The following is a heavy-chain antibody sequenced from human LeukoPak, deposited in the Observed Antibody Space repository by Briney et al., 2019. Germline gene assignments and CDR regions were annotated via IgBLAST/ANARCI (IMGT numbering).Heavy chain of an antibody. V-gene: IGHV4-59*01. CDR3: ARDHPYYYDSSGYSGRDAFDI. D-gene: IGHD3-22*01. Sequence: SETLSLTCTVSGGSISSYCWSWIRQPPGKGLEWIGYIYYSGSTNYNPSLKSRVTISVDTSKNQSSLKLSSVTAADTAVYYCARDHPYYYDSSGYSGRDAFDIWGQGTMITVSS. J-gene: IGHJ3*02. CDR1: GGSISSYC. CDR2: IYYSGST.